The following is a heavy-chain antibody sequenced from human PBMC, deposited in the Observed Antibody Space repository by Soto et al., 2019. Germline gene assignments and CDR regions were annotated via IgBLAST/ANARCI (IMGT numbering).Heavy chain of an antibody. V-gene: IGHV1-69*01. CDR1: GGTFSSYA. CDR2: IIPIFGTA. J-gene: IGHJ4*02. CDR3: ARGARGRGYSYGQPFDY. D-gene: IGHD5-18*01. Sequence: QVQLVQAGAEVKKPGSSVKVSCKASGGTFSSYAISWVRQAPGQGLEWMGGIIPIFGTANYAQKFQGRVTITAEESTSTAYMELSSLRSEDTAVYYCARGARGRGYSYGQPFDYWGQGTLVTVSS.